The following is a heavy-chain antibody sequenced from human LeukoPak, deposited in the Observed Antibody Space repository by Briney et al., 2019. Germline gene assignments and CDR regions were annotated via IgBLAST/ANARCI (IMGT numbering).Heavy chain of an antibody. V-gene: IGHV4-4*07. CDR1: GGSISSYY. J-gene: IGHJ4*02. Sequence: SETLSLTCTVSGGSISSYYWSWIRQPAGKGLERIGRIYTSGSTNYNPSLKSRVTMSVDTSKNQFSLKLSSVTAADTAVYYCARDQSVGDFWSGYYNPYYFDYWGQGTLVTVSS. CDR3: ARDQSVGDFWSGYYNPYYFDY. CDR2: IYTSGST. D-gene: IGHD3-3*01.